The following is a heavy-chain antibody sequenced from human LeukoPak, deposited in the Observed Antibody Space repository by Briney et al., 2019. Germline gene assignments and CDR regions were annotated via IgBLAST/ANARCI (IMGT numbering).Heavy chain of an antibody. D-gene: IGHD3-10*01. V-gene: IGHV3-30*02. Sequence: GGSLRLSCAASGFIFSHYGMHWVRQAPGKGLEWVAFIRYDGSNKYYADSVKGRFTISRDNSKNTLYLQMNSLRAEDTAVYYCAKDGSGSYYMDVWGKGTTVTISS. J-gene: IGHJ6*03. CDR1: GFIFSHYG. CDR2: IRYDGSNK. CDR3: AKDGSGSYYMDV.